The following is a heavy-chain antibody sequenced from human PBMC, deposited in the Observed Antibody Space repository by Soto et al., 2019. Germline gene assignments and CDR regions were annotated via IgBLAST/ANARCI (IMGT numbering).Heavy chain of an antibody. J-gene: IGHJ2*01. Sequence: QVQLVQSGAEVKKPGSSVKVSCKASGGTFSSYAISWVRQAPGQGLEWMGGIIPIFGTANYAQKFQGRVTITADESTSTAYMELSSLRSEDTAVYYCARVAGGDCSGGSCYEGYFDLWGRGTLVTVSS. V-gene: IGHV1-69*01. CDR2: IIPIFGTA. CDR1: GGTFSSYA. D-gene: IGHD2-15*01. CDR3: ARVAGGDCSGGSCYEGYFDL.